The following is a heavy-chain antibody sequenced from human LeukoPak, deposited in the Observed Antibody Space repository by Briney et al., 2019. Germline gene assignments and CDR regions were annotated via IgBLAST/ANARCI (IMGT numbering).Heavy chain of an antibody. CDR3: ARGFPILGVVTSPNWFDP. CDR1: GYSISSGYY. Sequence: SETLSLTCTVSGYSISSGYYWGWIRQPPGKGLEWIGSIYHSGSTYYSPSLKSRVTISVDTSKNQFSLKLSSVTAADTAVYYCARGFPILGVVTSPNWFDPWGQGTLVTVSS. V-gene: IGHV4-38-2*02. CDR2: IYHSGST. D-gene: IGHD3-3*01. J-gene: IGHJ5*02.